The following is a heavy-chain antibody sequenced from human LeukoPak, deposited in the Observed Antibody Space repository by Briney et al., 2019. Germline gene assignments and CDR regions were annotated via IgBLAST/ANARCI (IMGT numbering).Heavy chain of an antibody. Sequence: GGSLRLSCAASGFTFSSYGMHWVRQAPGKGLEWVAFIRYDGSNEYYADSVKGRFTISRDNSKNTLYLQMNSLRAEDAAVHYCAKAGYCSTTGCPDYYYMDVWGKGTTVTVSS. V-gene: IGHV3-30*02. CDR2: IRYDGSNE. CDR3: AKAGYCSTTGCPDYYYMDV. J-gene: IGHJ6*03. CDR1: GFTFSSYG. D-gene: IGHD2-2*01.